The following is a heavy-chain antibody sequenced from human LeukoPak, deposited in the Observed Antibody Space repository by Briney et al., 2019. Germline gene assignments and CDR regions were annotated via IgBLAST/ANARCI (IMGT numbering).Heavy chain of an antibody. D-gene: IGHD3-22*01. CDR1: GFTFSRYG. Sequence: GGTLRLTCAASGFTFSRYGMNWVRQTPGKGLEWVSAISGSGDRTYHADSVRGRFTISRDNSKNMLYLQMNSLRAEDTALYYCAKDADISVQLVVITSFDSWGQGTLVTVSS. CDR3: AKDADISVQLVVITSFDS. V-gene: IGHV3-23*01. J-gene: IGHJ4*02. CDR2: ISGSGDRT.